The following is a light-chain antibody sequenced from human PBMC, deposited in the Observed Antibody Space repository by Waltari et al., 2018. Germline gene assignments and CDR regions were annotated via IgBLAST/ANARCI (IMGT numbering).Light chain of an antibody. J-gene: IGLJ1*01. CDR1: SSDVGGYNY. Sequence: QSALTQPASVSGSPGQSITISCTGTSSDVGGYNYVSWYQQHPGKAPKLMIYDVSKRPPGVSNRFSGSKSGNTASLTISGLQAEDEADYYCSSYTSSSTLEVFGTGTKVTVL. CDR2: DVS. V-gene: IGLV2-14*01. CDR3: SSYTSSSTLEV.